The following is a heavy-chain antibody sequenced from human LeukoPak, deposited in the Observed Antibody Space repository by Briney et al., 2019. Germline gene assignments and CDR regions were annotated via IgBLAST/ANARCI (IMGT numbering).Heavy chain of an antibody. D-gene: IGHD2-2*01. CDR3: ARYCSSSSCFFTGRKYNGMDV. CDR2: INPNSGDT. J-gene: IGHJ6*02. Sequence: ASVKVSCKASGYTFTGYYMHWVRQAPGQGLEWMGWINPNSGDTNYAQKFQGRVTMTRDTSISTAYMELSRLRSDDTAVYYCARYCSSSSCFFTGRKYNGMDVWGQGTMVTVSS. V-gene: IGHV1-2*02. CDR1: GYTFTGYY.